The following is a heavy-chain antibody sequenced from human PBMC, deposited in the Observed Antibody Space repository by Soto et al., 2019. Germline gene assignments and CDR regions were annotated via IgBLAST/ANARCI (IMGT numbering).Heavy chain of an antibody. CDR2: ISAYNGYT. D-gene: IGHD6-6*01. CDR1: GYTFTNYG. CDR3: SRVPQLVGYFYYYMDV. J-gene: IGHJ6*03. V-gene: IGHV1-18*01. Sequence: QVQLLQSGAEVKKPGASVKVSCKASGYTFTNYGITWVRQAPGQGLEWMGWISAYNGYTHYTQRLQGRVTMTTATSTSTAYMELRGLRSHDTAVYYCSRVPQLVGYFYYYMDVWGKGTTVTVSS.